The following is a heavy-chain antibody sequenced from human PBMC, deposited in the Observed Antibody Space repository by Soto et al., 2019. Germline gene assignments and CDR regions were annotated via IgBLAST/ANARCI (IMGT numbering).Heavy chain of an antibody. CDR3: ARDLLLRYFDWPRYYYYYGMDV. J-gene: IGHJ6*02. V-gene: IGHV3-30-3*01. CDR2: ISYDGSNK. CDR1: GFTFSSYA. Sequence: GGSLRLSCAASGFTFSSYAMHWVRQAPGKGLEWVAVISYDGSNKYYADSVKGRFTISRDNSKNTLYLQMNSLRAEDTAVYYCARDLLLRYFDWPRYYYYYGMDVWGQGTTVTVSS. D-gene: IGHD3-9*01.